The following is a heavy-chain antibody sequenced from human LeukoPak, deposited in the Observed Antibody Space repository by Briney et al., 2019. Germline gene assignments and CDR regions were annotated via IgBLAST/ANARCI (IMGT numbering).Heavy chain of an antibody. CDR1: GGSISSSSYY. V-gene: IGHV4-39*07. CDR2: MHYSGST. CDR3: AGTMESESFSTFDY. J-gene: IGHJ4*02. Sequence: PSETLSLTCTISGGSISSSSYYWGWIRQPPGKGLEWIGSMHYSGSTTSSPSLKSRVTISADTSKNQFSLRLNSVTAADTAVYYCAGTMESESFSTFDYWGQGTLVTVSS. D-gene: IGHD1-26*01.